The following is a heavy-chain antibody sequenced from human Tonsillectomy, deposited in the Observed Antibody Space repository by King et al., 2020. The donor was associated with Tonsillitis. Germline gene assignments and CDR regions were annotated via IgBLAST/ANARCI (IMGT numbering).Heavy chain of an antibody. D-gene: IGHD3-3*01. CDR2: ISYDGSNK. CDR3: ARDDYDFWSGPYGYYYGMDV. J-gene: IGHJ6*02. V-gene: IGHV3-30-3*01. Sequence: VQLVESGGGVVQPGRSLRLSCAASGFTFSSYAMHWVRQAPGKGLEWVAVISYDGSNKYYADSVKGRFTISRDNSKNTLYLQMNSLRAEDTAVYYCARDDYDFWSGPYGYYYGMDVWGQGTTVTVSS. CDR1: GFTFSSYA.